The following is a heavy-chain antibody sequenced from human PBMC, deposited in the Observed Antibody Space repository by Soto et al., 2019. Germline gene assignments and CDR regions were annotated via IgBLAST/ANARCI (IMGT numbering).Heavy chain of an antibody. CDR1: GGYISSYY. Sequence: PSETLSLTCTVSGGYISSYYWSWIRQPPGKGLEWIGYIYYSGSTNYNPSLKSRVTISVDTSKNQFSLKLSSVTAADTAVYYCARGRGTMVRGVTVRYYYGMDVWGQGTTVTVSS. CDR3: ARGRGTMVRGVTVRYYYGMDV. J-gene: IGHJ6*02. V-gene: IGHV4-59*08. D-gene: IGHD3-10*01. CDR2: IYYSGST.